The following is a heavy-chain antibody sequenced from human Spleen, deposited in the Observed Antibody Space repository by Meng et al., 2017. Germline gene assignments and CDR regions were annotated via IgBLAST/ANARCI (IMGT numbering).Heavy chain of an antibody. CDR3: ARYYSSSPTYFDY. D-gene: IGHD2-2*01. Sequence: GGSLRLSCAGSGFTFDDYAMHWVRQGPGKGLEWVSGISWNSATIDYGDSVKGRFTISRDNAKNSLYLQMNSLSAEDTAVYYCARYYSSSPTYFDYWGQGTLVTGSS. CDR2: ISWNSATI. V-gene: IGHV3-9*01. CDR1: GFTFDDYA. J-gene: IGHJ4*02.